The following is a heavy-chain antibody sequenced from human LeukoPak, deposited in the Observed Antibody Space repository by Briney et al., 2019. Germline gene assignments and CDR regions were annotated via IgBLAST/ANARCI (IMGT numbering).Heavy chain of an antibody. CDR3: ARTPPRKTDAFDI. J-gene: IGHJ3*02. CDR1: GFTFSSYW. Sequence: GGSLRLSCAASGFTFSSYWMSWVRQAPGKGLEWVANIKQDGSEKYYVDSVKGRFTISRDNAKNSLYLQMNSLRAEDTAVYYCARTPPRKTDAFDIWGQGTMVTVSS. V-gene: IGHV3-7*01. CDR2: IKQDGSEK.